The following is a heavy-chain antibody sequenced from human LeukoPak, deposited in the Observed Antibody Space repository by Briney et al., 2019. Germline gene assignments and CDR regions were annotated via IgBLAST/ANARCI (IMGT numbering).Heavy chain of an antibody. V-gene: IGHV4-34*01. CDR1: SGSFRGYY. CDR2: INHSGSA. D-gene: IGHD6-13*01. J-gene: IGHJ4*02. Sequence: SETLSLTCAVYSGSFRGYYWSWIRQHPGKGLEWIGKINHSGSADYNPSLKSRVTISLDTSKTQFSLQLSSVTAADTAVYYCARGRIAAVWGQGTLVTVSS. CDR3: ARGRIAAV.